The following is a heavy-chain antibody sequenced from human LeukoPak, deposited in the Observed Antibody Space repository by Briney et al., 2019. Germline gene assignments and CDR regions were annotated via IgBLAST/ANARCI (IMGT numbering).Heavy chain of an antibody. CDR3: ASDKTIFGVVIPSYYSMDV. D-gene: IGHD3-3*01. CDR2: INPNSGGT. J-gene: IGHJ6*03. CDR1: CYTFTSYG. V-gene: IGHV1-2*02. Sequence: GASVKSSFKASCYTFTSYGISWVRPAPGQGLGWMGLINPNSGGTNYGQKLEGRLRLTRDTSVRPACMEVSRLRSDDTAVYYCASDKTIFGVVIPSYYSMDVWGKGTTVTVYS.